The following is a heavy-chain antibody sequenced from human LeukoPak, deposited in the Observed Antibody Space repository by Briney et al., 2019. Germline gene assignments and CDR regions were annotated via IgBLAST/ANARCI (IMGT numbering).Heavy chain of an antibody. V-gene: IGHV4-59*08. D-gene: IGHD4-11*01. Sequence: SETLSLTCTVSGGSISSYYWSWIRQPPGKGLEWIGYIYYSGSTNYNPSLKSRVTISVDTSKNQFSLKLSSVTAADTAVYYCARHMGDFSAWVPFDIWGQGTMVTVSS. CDR3: ARHMGDFSAWVPFDI. CDR2: IYYSGST. J-gene: IGHJ3*02. CDR1: GGSISSYY.